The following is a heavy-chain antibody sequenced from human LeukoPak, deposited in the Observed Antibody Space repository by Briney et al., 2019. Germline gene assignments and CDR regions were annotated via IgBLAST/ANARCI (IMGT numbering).Heavy chain of an antibody. J-gene: IGHJ5*02. Sequence: GGSLRLSCAASGFTFSSYGMSWVRQAPRKGLEWVSAISGSGGSTYYADSVKGRFTISRDNAKNSLYLQMNSLRAEDTAVYYCARDYSGWSLDPWGQGTLVTVSS. CDR3: ARDYSGWSLDP. D-gene: IGHD5-12*01. CDR1: GFTFSSYG. CDR2: ISGSGGST. V-gene: IGHV3-23*01.